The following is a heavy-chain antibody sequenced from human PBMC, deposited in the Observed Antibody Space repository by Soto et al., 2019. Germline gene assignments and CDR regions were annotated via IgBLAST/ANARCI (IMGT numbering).Heavy chain of an antibody. CDR3: SRDGSSSSSEGYYMDV. CDR1: GFTFSSYA. J-gene: IGHJ6*03. V-gene: IGHV3-23*01. D-gene: IGHD6-6*01. CDR2: ISGSGGST. Sequence: VGSLRLSCAASGFTFSSYAMSWVRQAPGKGLEWVSAISGSGGSTYYADSVKGRFTISRDNSKNTLYLQMNSLRAGDTVVYYFSRDGSSSSSEGYYMDVWGKGTTVTVSS.